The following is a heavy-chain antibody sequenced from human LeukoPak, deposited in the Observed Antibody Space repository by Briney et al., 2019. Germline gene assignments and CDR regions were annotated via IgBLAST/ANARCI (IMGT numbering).Heavy chain of an antibody. V-gene: IGHV3-9*03. D-gene: IGHD4-11*01. J-gene: IGHJ3*02. CDR2: ISWDSGSI. CDR3: AKGSYRIDDTFDI. Sequence: GRSLRLSCAASGFTFDDHAMHWVRQAPGKGLQWVSGISWDSGSIGYADSVKGRFTISRDNAKNSLYLQMNSLRAEDMALYYCAKGSYRIDDTFDIWGQGTMVTVSS. CDR1: GFTFDDHA.